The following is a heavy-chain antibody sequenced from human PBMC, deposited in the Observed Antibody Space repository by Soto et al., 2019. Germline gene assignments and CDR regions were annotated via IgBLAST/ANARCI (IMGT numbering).Heavy chain of an antibody. D-gene: IGHD3-22*01. CDR3: ARVGGCDYASSGYCPHDYWYLDL. CDR2: IEYSGST. CDR1: GGSISVGDYY. J-gene: IGHJ2*01. Sequence: QVQLQESGPGLVKPSQTLSLTCTVSGGSISVGDYYWSWICQPPGKGLEWIGYIEYSGSTYYNLSLNSRVTISVDTPKTQFSLKLSSVTAADTAVYYCARVGGCDYASSGYCPHDYWYLDLWCCGTQVTVSS. V-gene: IGHV4-30-4*01.